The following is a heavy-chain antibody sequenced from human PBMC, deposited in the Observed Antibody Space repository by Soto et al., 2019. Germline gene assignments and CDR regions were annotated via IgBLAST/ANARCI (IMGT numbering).Heavy chain of an antibody. CDR1: GFTFSSYS. CDR2: ISSSSSTI. CDR3: ESGTTLGYYYGMDV. J-gene: IGHJ6*02. Sequence: GGSLRLSCAASGFTFSSYSMNWVRQAPGKGLEWVSYISSSSSTIYYADSVKGRFTISRDNAKNSLYLQMNSLRDEDTAVYYCESGTTLGYYYGMDVWGQGTTVTVSS. V-gene: IGHV3-48*02. D-gene: IGHD1-26*01.